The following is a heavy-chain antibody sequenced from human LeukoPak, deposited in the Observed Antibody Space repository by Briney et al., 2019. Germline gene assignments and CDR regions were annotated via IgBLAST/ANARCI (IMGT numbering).Heavy chain of an antibody. CDR2: IESDESIR. CDR3: TMNAGRREGWFDP. V-gene: IGHV3-30*02. Sequence: GGSLRLSCAASVFSLSNAWMSWVRHDPRKGPEWVAFIESDESIRQYAELVKGRFTISRDNSKNMLYLQMTSLQPQDTAMYYCTMNAGRREGWFDPWGQGTLVTVSS. CDR1: VFSLSNAW. J-gene: IGHJ5*02. D-gene: IGHD1-26*01.